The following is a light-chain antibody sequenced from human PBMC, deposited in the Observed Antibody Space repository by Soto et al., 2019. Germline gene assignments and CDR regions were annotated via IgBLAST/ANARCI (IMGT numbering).Light chain of an antibody. J-gene: IGKJ1*01. CDR2: AAS. V-gene: IGKV1-39*01. Sequence: DIQMTQSPSSLSASVGDRVTITCRASQNIRVYLNWYQKKPGKAPELLIHAASSLQSGVPSTFSGSGSGTDFALTISSLQPEDYATYYCHQTAANPWTFSQGTKVEIK. CDR3: HQTAANPWT. CDR1: QNIRVY.